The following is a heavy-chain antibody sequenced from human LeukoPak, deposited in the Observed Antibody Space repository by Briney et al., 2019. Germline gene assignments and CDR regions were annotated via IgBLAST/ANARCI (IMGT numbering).Heavy chain of an antibody. D-gene: IGHD2-2*01. V-gene: IGHV4-4*07. Sequence: SETLSLTCTVSGGSISSYYWSWIRQPAGKGLEWIGRIYTSGSTNYNPSLKSRVTISVDTSKNQFSLKLSSVTAADTAVYYCARGDCSSTSCYVDYWGQGTLVTVSS. CDR3: ARGDCSSTSCYVDY. CDR2: IYTSGST. CDR1: GGSISSYY. J-gene: IGHJ4*02.